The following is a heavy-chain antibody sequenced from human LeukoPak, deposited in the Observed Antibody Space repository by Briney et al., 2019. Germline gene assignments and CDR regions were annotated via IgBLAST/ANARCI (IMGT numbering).Heavy chain of an antibody. J-gene: IGHJ6*02. CDR3: ARGSSSSTYYYYYGMDV. CDR1: GYTFTSYG. CDR2: ISAYNGNT. Sequence: GASVKVSCKASGYTFTSYGISWVRQAPGQGLEWMGWISAYNGNTNYAQKLQGRVTMTTDTSTSTAYMELRSLRSDDTAVCYCARGSSSSTYYYYYGMDVWGQGTTVTVSS. D-gene: IGHD6-13*01. V-gene: IGHV1-18*01.